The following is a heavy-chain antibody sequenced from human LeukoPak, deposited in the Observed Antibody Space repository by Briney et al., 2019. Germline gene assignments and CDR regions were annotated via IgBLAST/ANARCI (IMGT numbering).Heavy chain of an antibody. CDR1: GGSLSGYY. CDR2: INHGGST. Sequence: SETLSLTCVVYGGSLSGYYWSWIRQPPGKGLEWIGEINHGGSTNYNPSLKSRVTISVDTSKNQFSLKLSSVTAADTAVYYCARGGTYYDFWSGYSSAPYFDYWGQGTLVTVSS. J-gene: IGHJ4*02. D-gene: IGHD3-3*01. CDR3: ARGGTYYDFWSGYSSAPYFDY. V-gene: IGHV4-34*01.